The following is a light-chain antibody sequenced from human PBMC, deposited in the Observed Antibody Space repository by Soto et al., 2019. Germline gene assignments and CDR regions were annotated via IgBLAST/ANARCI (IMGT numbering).Light chain of an antibody. CDR1: NSNIASNT. CDR2: YNN. J-gene: IGLJ1*01. Sequence: QSVLTQPPSASETPGQTVSISCSGSNSNIASNTVNWYQHLPGTAPKLLIYYNNQRPSGVPDRFSGSKSGTSASLAISGLQSGDESDYYCAAWDDTLKRYVFGNGTKVTVL. CDR3: AAWDDTLKRYV. V-gene: IGLV1-44*01.